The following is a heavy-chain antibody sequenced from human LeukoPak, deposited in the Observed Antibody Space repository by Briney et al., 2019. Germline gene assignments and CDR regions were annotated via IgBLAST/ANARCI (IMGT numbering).Heavy chain of an antibody. CDR3: ASPPTRECSSISCPLSY. V-gene: IGHV5-51*01. J-gene: IGHJ4*02. Sequence: GESLKISCKDSGYSFTSYWIAWVRQMPGKGLEWMGMIYPGDSDTRYSPSFQGQVTISVDKSVSAAYLQWSSLKASDTAMYYCASPPTRECSSISCPLSYWGQGTLVTVSS. CDR2: IYPGDSDT. CDR1: GYSFTSYW. D-gene: IGHD2-2*01.